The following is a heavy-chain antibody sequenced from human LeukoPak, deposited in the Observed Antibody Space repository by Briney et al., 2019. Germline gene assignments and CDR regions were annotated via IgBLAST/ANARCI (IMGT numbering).Heavy chain of an antibody. CDR1: GYTFTGYY. V-gene: IGHV1-2*02. J-gene: IGHJ4*02. CDR3: AILGWLTGTTPQTDY. D-gene: IGHD1-7*01. CDR2: INPNSGGT. Sequence: ASVKVSCKASGYTFTGYYMHWVRQAPGQGLEWMGWINPNSGGTNYAQKFQGRVTMTRDTSISTAYMELSRLRSDDTAVYYCAILGWLTGTTPQTDYWGQGTLVTVSS.